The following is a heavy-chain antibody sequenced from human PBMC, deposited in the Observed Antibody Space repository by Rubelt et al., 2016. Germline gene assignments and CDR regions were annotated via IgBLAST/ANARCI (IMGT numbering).Heavy chain of an antibody. CDR2: IDPSVSYS. CDR1: GYSFTSYW. V-gene: IGHV5-10-1*01. J-gene: IGHJ5*02. D-gene: IGHD2-15*01. CDR3: ARSGPRLVVAENWFDP. Sequence: RISCHGSGYSFTSYWINWVRQMPGKGLEWMGRIDPSVSYSNYSPSFQGHVTISADKSTSTAYLQWSSLQASDNGIYYCARSGPRLVVAENWFDPWGQGTLVTVSS.